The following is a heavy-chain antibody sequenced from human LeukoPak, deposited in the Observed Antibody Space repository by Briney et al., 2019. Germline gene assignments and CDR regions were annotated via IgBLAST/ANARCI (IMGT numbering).Heavy chain of an antibody. CDR1: GGTFSSYA. Sequence: SVKVSCKASGGTFSSYAISWVRQAPGQGLEWMGGIIPISGTANYAQKFQGRVTITADESTSTAYMELSSLRSEDTAVYYCARHPRVGAQGVDYWGQGTLVTVSS. CDR2: IIPISGTA. J-gene: IGHJ4*02. D-gene: IGHD1-26*01. V-gene: IGHV1-69*13. CDR3: ARHPRVGAQGVDY.